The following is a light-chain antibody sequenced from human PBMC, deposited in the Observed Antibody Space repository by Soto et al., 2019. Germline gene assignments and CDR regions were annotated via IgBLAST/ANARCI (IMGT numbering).Light chain of an antibody. CDR1: SSDVGSYHP. CDR3: CSYAGSSSFVS. Sequence: QSALTQPASVSGSPGQSITISCTGTSSDVGSYHPVSWYQHYPGKAPKLIIYEGIKRPSGVSDRFSGSKSGYTASLTISGLQAEDEANYYCCSYAGSSSFVSFGGGTKLTVL. J-gene: IGLJ2*01. CDR2: EGI. V-gene: IGLV2-23*03.